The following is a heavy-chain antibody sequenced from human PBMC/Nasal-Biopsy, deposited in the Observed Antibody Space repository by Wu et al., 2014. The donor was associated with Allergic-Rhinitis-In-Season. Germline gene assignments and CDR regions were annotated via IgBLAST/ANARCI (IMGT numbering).Heavy chain of an antibody. Sequence: LVKPTQTLTLTCTLSGLSLSRSGVAVGWIRQPQNAVSSGLHLIYWDDNKRYRPSLESRLTITKDTSKNQVVLTMTNMDPVDTATYYCAYRPGSSSQYAYFDSWGPGILVAVSS. CDR2: IYWDDNK. J-gene: IGHJ4*02. D-gene: IGHD6-13*01. CDR1: GLSLSRSGVA. V-gene: IGHV2-5*02. CDR3: AYRPGSSSQYAYFDS.